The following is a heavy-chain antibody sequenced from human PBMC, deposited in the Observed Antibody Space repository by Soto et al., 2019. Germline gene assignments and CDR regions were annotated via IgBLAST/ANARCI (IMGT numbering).Heavy chain of an antibody. D-gene: IGHD3-9*01. J-gene: IGHJ5*02. CDR3: ARDVLADSNWFDP. CDR2: IYHSGST. Sequence: SETLSLTCAVSGGSISSGGYSWSWIRQPPGKGLEWIGYIYHSGSTYYNPSLKSRVTISVDRSKNQFSLKLSSVTAADTAVYYWARDVLADSNWFDPWGQGTLVTVSS. V-gene: IGHV4-30-2*01. CDR1: GGSISSGGYS.